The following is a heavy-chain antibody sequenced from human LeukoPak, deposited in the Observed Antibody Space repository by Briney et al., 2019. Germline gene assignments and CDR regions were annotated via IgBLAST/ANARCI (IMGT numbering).Heavy chain of an antibody. D-gene: IGHD3-10*01. J-gene: IGHJ4*02. CDR3: ARERFGESYFDY. CDR2: IYYSGST. CDR1: GGSISSSSYY. V-gene: IGHV4-39*02. Sequence: SETLSLTCTVSGGSISSSSYYWGWIRQPPGKGLEWIGSIYYSGSTYHNPSLKSRVTISVDTSKNQFSLKLSSVTAADTAVYYCARERFGESYFDYWGQGTLVTVSS.